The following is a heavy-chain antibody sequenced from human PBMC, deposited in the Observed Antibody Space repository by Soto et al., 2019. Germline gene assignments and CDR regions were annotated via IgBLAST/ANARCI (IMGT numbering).Heavy chain of an antibody. CDR2: ISWNSGNI. CDR3: AKGAVTSIFGYFDY. Sequence: VHLVESGGGLVQPGRSLRLSCAASGVTFDDYAMHWVRQVPGKGLEWVSSISWNSGNIVYADSVKGRFTISRDSANNSLYLQMNSLRTEDTALYYCAKGAVTSIFGYFDYWGQGTLVTVSS. CDR1: GVTFDDYA. V-gene: IGHV3-9*01. J-gene: IGHJ4*02. D-gene: IGHD3-3*01.